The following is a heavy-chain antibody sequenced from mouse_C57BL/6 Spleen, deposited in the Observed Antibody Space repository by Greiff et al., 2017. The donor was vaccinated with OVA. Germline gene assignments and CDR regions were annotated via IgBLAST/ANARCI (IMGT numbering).Heavy chain of an antibody. J-gene: IGHJ4*01. Sequence: EVQLQESGPGLVKPSQSLSLTCSVTGYSITSGYYWNWIRQFPGNKLEWMGYISYDGSNNYNPSLKNRISITRDTSKNQFFLKLNSVTTEDTATYYCARGKGSTVVDYYAMDYWGQGTSVTVSS. CDR2: ISYDGSN. V-gene: IGHV3-6*01. CDR3: ARGKGSTVVDYYAMDY. CDR1: GYSITSGYY. D-gene: IGHD1-1*01.